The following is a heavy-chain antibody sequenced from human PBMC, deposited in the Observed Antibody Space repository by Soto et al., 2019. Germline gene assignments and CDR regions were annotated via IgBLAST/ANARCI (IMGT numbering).Heavy chain of an antibody. CDR2: ISYDGSNK. CDR1: GFTFSSYA. CDR3: ATGYSYGYAYFDY. Sequence: PGGSLRLSCAASGFTFSSYAMHWVRQAPGKGLEWVAVISYDGSNKYYADSVKGRFTISRDNSKNTLYLQMNSLRAEDTAVYYCATGYSYGYAYFDYWGQGTLVTVSS. J-gene: IGHJ4*02. D-gene: IGHD5-18*01. V-gene: IGHV3-30-3*01.